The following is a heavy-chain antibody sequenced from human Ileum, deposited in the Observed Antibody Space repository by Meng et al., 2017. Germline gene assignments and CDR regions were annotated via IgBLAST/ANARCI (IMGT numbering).Heavy chain of an antibody. V-gene: IGHV4-59*01. D-gene: IGHD2-15*01. CDR1: GASISSYY. Sequence: QVQLQESGPGLAKPSETLSLTCTVSGASISSYYWTWIRQPPGKGLDWIGYIHYRGSTNYNPSLKSRITMSVDTSKNQVSLKLSSVTAADTAIYYCAAFCSGGSCPDYWGQGTLVTVSS. CDR2: IHYRGST. J-gene: IGHJ4*02. CDR3: AAFCSGGSCPDY.